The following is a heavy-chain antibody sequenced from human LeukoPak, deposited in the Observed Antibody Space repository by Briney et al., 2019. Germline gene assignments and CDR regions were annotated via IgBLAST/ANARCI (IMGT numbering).Heavy chain of an antibody. CDR1: GYIFITYG. Sequence: ASVKVSCKASGYIFITYGISWVRQAPGQGLEWMGWISAYNGNTNYAQKLQGRVTMTTDTSTSTAYMELGSLRSDDTAVYYCARSTVVPAAIRGCWFDPWGQGTLVTVSS. J-gene: IGHJ5*02. V-gene: IGHV1-18*01. CDR2: ISAYNGNT. D-gene: IGHD2-2*02. CDR3: ARSTVVPAAIRGCWFDP.